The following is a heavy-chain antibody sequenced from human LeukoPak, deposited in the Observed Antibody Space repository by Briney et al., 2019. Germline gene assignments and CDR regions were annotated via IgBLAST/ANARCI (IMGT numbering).Heavy chain of an antibody. D-gene: IGHD3-22*01. J-gene: IGHJ3*02. CDR2: LSAYNGKT. CDR1: GYTFTGYY. CDR3: ARDTGSGYRTDAFDI. V-gene: IGHV1-18*04. Sequence: ASVKVSCKASGYTFTGYYMHWVRQAPGQGLEWLGWLSAYNGKTSYVQRLQGRVTMTTDTSTSTAYMDLTSLRSDDTAVYYCARDTGSGYRTDAFDIWGQGTMVTVPS.